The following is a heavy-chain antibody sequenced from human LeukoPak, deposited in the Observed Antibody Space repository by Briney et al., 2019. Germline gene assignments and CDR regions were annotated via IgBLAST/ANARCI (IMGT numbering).Heavy chain of an antibody. CDR3: AKGWSYSYFDY. CDR2: IRSDGSNK. V-gene: IGHV3-30*02. CDR1: GFTFSSYA. D-gene: IGHD1-26*01. J-gene: IGHJ4*02. Sequence: GGSLRLSCAASGFTFSSYAMSWVRQAPGEGLEWVAFIRSDGSNKYYGDSVKGRFTISRDNSKNTLDLQMNSLRAEDTAVYYCAKGWSYSYFDYWGQGTLVTVSS.